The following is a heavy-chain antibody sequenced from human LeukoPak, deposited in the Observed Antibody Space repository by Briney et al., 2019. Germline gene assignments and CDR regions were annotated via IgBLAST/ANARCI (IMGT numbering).Heavy chain of an antibody. CDR3: TRLPEWAPTITTSLDY. J-gene: IGHJ4*02. D-gene: IGHD4-4*01. CDR1: GFNFSDSG. CDR2: IRAKARNYAT. V-gene: IGHV3-73*01. Sequence: GGSLRLSCAASGFNFSDSGMHWVRQASGKGLEWVGRIRAKARNYATAYATSVRGRFTISRDDSKNTAYLQMDSLKIEDTALYYCTRLPEWAPTITTSLDYWGQGTLVTVSS.